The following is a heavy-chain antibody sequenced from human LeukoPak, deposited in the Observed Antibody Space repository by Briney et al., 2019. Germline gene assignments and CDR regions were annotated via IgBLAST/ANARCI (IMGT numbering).Heavy chain of an antibody. Sequence: GGSLRLSCAASGFTFSSYAMSWVRQAPGKGLEWVSAISGSGGSTYYADSVKGRFTISRDNSKNALYLQMNSLRAEDTAVYYCAKDPTSYSSSSGNWGQGTLVTVSS. D-gene: IGHD6-6*01. V-gene: IGHV3-23*01. J-gene: IGHJ4*02. CDR3: AKDPTSYSSSSGN. CDR2: ISGSGGST. CDR1: GFTFSSYA.